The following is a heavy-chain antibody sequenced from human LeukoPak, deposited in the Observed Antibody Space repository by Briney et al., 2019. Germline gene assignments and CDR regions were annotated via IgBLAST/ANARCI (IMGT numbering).Heavy chain of an antibody. CDR3: ARDITIRMVPFDY. CDR2: ISSSSSYI. Sequence: GGSLRLSCAASGFTFSSYSMNWVRQAPGKGLEWVSSISSSSSYIYYADSVKGRFTISRDNAKNTLYLQMNSLRAEDTAVYYCARDITIRMVPFDYWGQGTLVTVSS. D-gene: IGHD1-20*01. J-gene: IGHJ4*02. CDR1: GFTFSSYS. V-gene: IGHV3-21*01.